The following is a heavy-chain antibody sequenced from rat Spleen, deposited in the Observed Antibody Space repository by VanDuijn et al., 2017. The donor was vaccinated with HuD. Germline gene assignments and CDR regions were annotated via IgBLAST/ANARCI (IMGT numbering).Heavy chain of an antibody. CDR1: GFTFSNYD. CDR2: ISYDGSST. D-gene: IGHD1-8*01. CDR3: ASHYSRGVMDA. Sequence: EVQLVESGGGLVQPGRSMKLSCAASGFTFSNYDMAWVRQAPKKGLEWVATISYDGSSTNYRDSVKGRFTISRDNAKSTLYLQMDSLRSEDTATYYCASHYSRGVMDAWGQGASVTVSS. J-gene: IGHJ4*01. V-gene: IGHV5-7*01.